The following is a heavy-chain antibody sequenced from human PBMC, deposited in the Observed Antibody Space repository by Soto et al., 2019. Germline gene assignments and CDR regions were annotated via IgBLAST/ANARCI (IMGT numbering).Heavy chain of an antibody. J-gene: IGHJ4*02. CDR2: ISYDGSNK. V-gene: IGHV3-30*18. Sequence: QVQLVESGGGVVQPGRSLRLSCAASGFTFSSYGMHWVRQAPGKGLEWVAVISYDGSNKYYADSVKGRFTISRDNSKNTLYLQMNSLRAEDTAVYYCAKVYSSSSYAGWYFDYWGQGTLVTVSP. CDR3: AKVYSSSSYAGWYFDY. CDR1: GFTFSSYG. D-gene: IGHD6-6*01.